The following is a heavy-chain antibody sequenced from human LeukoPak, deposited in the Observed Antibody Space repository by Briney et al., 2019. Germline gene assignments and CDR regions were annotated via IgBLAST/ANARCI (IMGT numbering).Heavy chain of an antibody. CDR3: ARERVYYYYMDV. CDR1: GYTFTSYG. CDR2: ISAYNGNT. Sequence: ASVKVSCKASGYTFTSYGISWVRQAPGQGIEWMGWISAYNGNTNYAQRLQGRVTMTTDTSTSTAYMELRSLRSDDTAVYYCARERVYYYYMDVWGKGTTVTVSS. V-gene: IGHV1-18*01. J-gene: IGHJ6*03.